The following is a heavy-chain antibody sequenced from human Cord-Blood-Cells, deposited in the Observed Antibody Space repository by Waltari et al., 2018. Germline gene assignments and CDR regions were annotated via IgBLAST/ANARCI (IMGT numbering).Heavy chain of an antibody. CDR3: AGGWVRVLQLVRDAVDI. Sequence: EVQLVESGGGLVQPGGSLRLSCAASGFTFSSYSMNWVRPAPGKGLEWVAYISSSNTIYYAASVKGRFTVTRDNAKNSRYLQRNSLRDEDTGVYYCAGGWVRVLQLVRDAVDIWGQWTMGTVSS. CDR1: GFTFSSYS. V-gene: IGHV3-48*02. D-gene: IGHD6-6*01. CDR2: ISSSNTI. J-gene: IGHJ3*02.